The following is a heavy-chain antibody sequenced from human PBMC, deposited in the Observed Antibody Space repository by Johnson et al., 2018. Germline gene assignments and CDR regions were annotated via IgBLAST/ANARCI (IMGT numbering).Heavy chain of an antibody. CDR2: ISWNGGSV. CDR1: GFTFDDYG. CDR3: ARDNDYDSPGGYFHY. Sequence: VQLVQSGGGVVQPGRSLRLSCAASGFTFDDYGMHWVRQAPGKGLEWVSGISWNGGSVGYADSVKGRFTISRDNAKNSLYLQMNSLRAEDTALYYCARDNDYDSPGGYFHYWGQGTLVTVSS. D-gene: IGHD3-22*01. J-gene: IGHJ1*01. V-gene: IGHV3-9*01.